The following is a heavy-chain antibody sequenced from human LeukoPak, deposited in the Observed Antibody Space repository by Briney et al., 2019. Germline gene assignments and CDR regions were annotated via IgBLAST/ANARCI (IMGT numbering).Heavy chain of an antibody. D-gene: IGHD3-22*01. CDR2: INPSGGST. CDR1: GYTFTSYY. Sequence: ASVKVSCKASGYTFTSYYMHGVRQAPGQGLEWMGIINPSGGSTNYAQKFQGRVTMTRDTSTSTVYMELSSLRSEDTAVYYCARDPLYYYDSSGYYGNNWFDPWGQGTLVTVSS. J-gene: IGHJ5*02. CDR3: ARDPLYYYDSSGYYGNNWFDP. V-gene: IGHV1-46*01.